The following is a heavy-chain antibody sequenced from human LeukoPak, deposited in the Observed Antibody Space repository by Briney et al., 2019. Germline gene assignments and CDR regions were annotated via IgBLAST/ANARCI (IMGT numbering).Heavy chain of an antibody. CDR3: ARSSHYYDAFDI. Sequence: ASVKVSCKASGYTFTGYYMHWVRQAPGQGLEWMGWINPNSGGTNYAQKFQGRVIMTRDTSISTAYMELSRLRSDDTAVYYCARSSHYYDAFDIWGQGTMVTFSS. CDR2: INPNSGGT. D-gene: IGHD3-10*01. CDR1: GYTFTGYY. V-gene: IGHV1-2*02. J-gene: IGHJ3*02.